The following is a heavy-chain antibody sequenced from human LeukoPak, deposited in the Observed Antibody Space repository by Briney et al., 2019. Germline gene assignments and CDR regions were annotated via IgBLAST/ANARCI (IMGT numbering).Heavy chain of an antibody. D-gene: IGHD6-19*01. J-gene: IGHJ4*02. V-gene: IGHV3-66*04. CDR3: ARLAVAYFDY. CDR2: INSGGTT. Sequence: GGSLRLSCAASGFTFSSYGMHWVRQAPGKGLEWVSVINSGGTTYYADPVKGRFIISRDISKNTLNLQMNSLRAEDTAVYYCARLAVAYFDYWGQGTLVTVSS. CDR1: GFTFSSYG.